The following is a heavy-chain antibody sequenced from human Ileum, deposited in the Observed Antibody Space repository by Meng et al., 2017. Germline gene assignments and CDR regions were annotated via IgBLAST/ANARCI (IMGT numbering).Heavy chain of an antibody. Sequence: QVQLVQSGAEVKKPGASVKVSCKASGYTFLTFHIHWVRQAPGQGLEWMGTIFSSGSTRYAQKFQGRVTMTRDTSTTTVYMELSSLRSEDTAVYYCAGEKPSNYWFDPWGQGTLVTVSS. V-gene: IGHV1-46*01. CDR1: GYTFLTFH. D-gene: IGHD4-11*01. CDR3: AGEKPSNYWFDP. CDR2: IFSSGST. J-gene: IGHJ5*02.